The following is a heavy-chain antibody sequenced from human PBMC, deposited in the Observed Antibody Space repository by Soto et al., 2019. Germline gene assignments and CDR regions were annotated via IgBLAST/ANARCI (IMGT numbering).Heavy chain of an antibody. CDR3: AVYAARHWFGP. CDR2: IYVGGGT. V-gene: IGHV3-66*01. J-gene: IGHJ5*02. D-gene: IGHD6-6*01. Sequence: EVHLVESGGDLVQPGGSLRLSCVASGLAVSTDYMTWVRQAPGKGLEWVSLIYVGGGTYYADSVKGRFTISRDNSNSTLYLQMNSLRAEDTAVYYCAVYAARHWFGPWGQGTRVTVSS. CDR1: GLAVSTDY.